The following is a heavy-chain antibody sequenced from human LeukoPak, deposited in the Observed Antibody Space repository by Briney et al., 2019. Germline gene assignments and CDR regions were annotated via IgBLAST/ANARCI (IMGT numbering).Heavy chain of an antibody. Sequence: PGGSLRLPCAASGFTFSSYAMSWVRQAPGKGLEWVSAISNGGGSTYYADSVKGRFTISRDNSKNTLYLQMNSLRAEDTAVYHCAKDRRGYSYGYLFDYWGQGTLVTVSS. CDR3: AKDRRGYSYGYLFDY. D-gene: IGHD5-18*01. V-gene: IGHV3-23*01. J-gene: IGHJ4*02. CDR1: GFTFSSYA. CDR2: ISNGGGST.